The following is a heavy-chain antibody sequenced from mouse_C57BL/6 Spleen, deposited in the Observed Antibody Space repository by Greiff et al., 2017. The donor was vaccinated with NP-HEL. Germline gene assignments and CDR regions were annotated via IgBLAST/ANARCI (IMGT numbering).Heavy chain of an antibody. Sequence: QVQLQQSGAELARPGASVTLSCKASGYTFTDYEMHWVKQTPVHGLEWIGAIDPETGGTAYNQKFKGKAILTADKSSSTAYMELRSLTSEDSAVYYCTIDYWFAYWGQGTLVTVSA. CDR3: TIDYWFAY. CDR2: IDPETGGT. CDR1: GYTFTDYE. V-gene: IGHV1-15*01. J-gene: IGHJ3*01. D-gene: IGHD2-4*01.